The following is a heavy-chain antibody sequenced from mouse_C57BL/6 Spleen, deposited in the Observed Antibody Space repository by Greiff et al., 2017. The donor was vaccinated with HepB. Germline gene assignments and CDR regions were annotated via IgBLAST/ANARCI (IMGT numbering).Heavy chain of an antibody. CDR3: ARSEGNRDGYYYAMDY. CDR2: IDPNSGGT. Sequence: QVQLQQPGAELVKPGASVKLSCKASGYTFTSYWMHWVKQRPGRGLEWIGRIDPNSGGTKYNEKFKSKATLTVDKPSSTAYMQLSSLTSEDSAVYYCARSEGNRDGYYYAMDYWGQGTSVTVSS. V-gene: IGHV1-72*01. D-gene: IGHD4-1*01. CDR1: GYTFTSYW. J-gene: IGHJ4*01.